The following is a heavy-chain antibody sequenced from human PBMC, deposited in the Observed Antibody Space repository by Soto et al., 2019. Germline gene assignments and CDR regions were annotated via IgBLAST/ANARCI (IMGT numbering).Heavy chain of an antibody. CDR3: ASPGSIVATIRGWFDP. Sequence: QVQLVESGGGLVKPGGSLRLSCAASGFTFSDYYMSWIRQAPGKGLEWVSYISSSSSYTNYADSVKGRFTISRDNAKNSLYLQMNSLRAEDTAVYYCASPGSIVATIRGWFDPWGQGTLVTVSS. CDR1: GFTFSDYY. V-gene: IGHV3-11*05. D-gene: IGHD5-12*01. CDR2: ISSSSSYT. J-gene: IGHJ5*02.